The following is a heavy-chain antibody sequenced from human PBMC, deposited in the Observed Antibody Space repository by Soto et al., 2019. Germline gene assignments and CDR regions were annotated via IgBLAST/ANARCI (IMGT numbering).Heavy chain of an antibody. D-gene: IGHD1-1*01. Sequence: EVQLLESGGGLIQPGGSLRLSCAGSGFTFSDYGMNWVRQAPGKGLEWVSGLTWGGSAYYAESVRGRFTISRDNSKSILYVQMNSLRVEDTAAYYCAKERTTATYDGMDVWGQGTPVTVSS. V-gene: IGHV3-23*01. CDR2: LTWGGSA. CDR3: AKERTTATYDGMDV. J-gene: IGHJ6*02. CDR1: GFTFSDYG.